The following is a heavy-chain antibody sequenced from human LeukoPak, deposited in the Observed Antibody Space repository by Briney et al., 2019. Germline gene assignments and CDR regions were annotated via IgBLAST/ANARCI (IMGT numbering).Heavy chain of an antibody. CDR1: GGSFSGYY. CDR3: ARGDLREDCSGGSCYPDYYYYGMDV. Sequence: PSETLSLTCAVYGGSFSGYYWSWIRQPPGKGLEWIGEINHSGSTNYNPSLKSRVTISVDTSKNQFSLKLSSVTAADTAVYYCARGDLREDCSGGSCYPDYYYYGMDVWGQGTTVTVSS. J-gene: IGHJ6*02. V-gene: IGHV4-34*01. CDR2: INHSGST. D-gene: IGHD2-15*01.